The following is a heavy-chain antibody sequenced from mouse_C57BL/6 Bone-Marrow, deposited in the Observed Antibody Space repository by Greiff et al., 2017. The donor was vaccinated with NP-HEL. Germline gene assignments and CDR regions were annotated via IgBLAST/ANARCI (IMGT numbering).Heavy chain of an antibody. CDR2: INPNNGGT. Sequence: DVQLQESGPELVKPGASVKISCKASGYTFTDYYMNWVKQSHGKSLEWIGDINPNNGGTSYNQKFKGKATLTVDKSSSTAYMELRSLTSEDSAVYYCARLGAGDYFDYWGQGTTLTVSS. CDR1: GYTFTDYY. D-gene: IGHD3-3*01. V-gene: IGHV1-26*01. CDR3: ARLGAGDYFDY. J-gene: IGHJ2*01.